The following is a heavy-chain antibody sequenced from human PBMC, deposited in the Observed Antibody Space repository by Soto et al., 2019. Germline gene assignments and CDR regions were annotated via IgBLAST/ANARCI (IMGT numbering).Heavy chain of an antibody. CDR1: GFTFSSYA. Sequence: GSLRLSCAASGFTFSSYAMHWVRQAPGKGLEWVAVISYDGSNKYYADSVKGRFTISRDNSKNTLYLQMNSLRAEDTAVYYCARSWAAAGTDYWGQGTLVTVSS. V-gene: IGHV3-30-3*01. CDR3: ARSWAAAGTDY. D-gene: IGHD6-13*01. CDR2: ISYDGSNK. J-gene: IGHJ4*02.